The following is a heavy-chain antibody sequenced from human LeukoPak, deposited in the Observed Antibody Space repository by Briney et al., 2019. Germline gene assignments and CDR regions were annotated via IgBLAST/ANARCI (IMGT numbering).Heavy chain of an antibody. Sequence: PGGSLRLSCAASGFTFSSYSMNWVRQAPGKGLEWVSYISSSSSTIYYADSVKGRFTISRDNAKNSLYLQMNSLRAEDTAVYYCARAGSRGAFDIWGQGTMVTVSS. CDR2: ISSSSSTI. D-gene: IGHD6-13*01. V-gene: IGHV3-48*01. CDR3: ARAGSRGAFDI. CDR1: GFTFSSYS. J-gene: IGHJ3*02.